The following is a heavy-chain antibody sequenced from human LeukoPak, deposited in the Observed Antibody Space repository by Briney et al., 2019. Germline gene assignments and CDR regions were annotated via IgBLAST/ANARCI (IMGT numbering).Heavy chain of an antibody. CDR1: GFTFSNYA. D-gene: IGHD3-10*01. CDR2: ISGSGGNT. V-gene: IGHV3-23*01. J-gene: IGHJ4*02. Sequence: PGGSLRLSCAASGFTFSNYAMSWVRQAPGKGLEWVSVISGSGGNTYYADSVKGRFAISRDNSKNTLYLQMNSLRAEDTAVYYCAKDGENYYGSVQAWVDYWGQGTLVTVSS. CDR3: AKDGENYYGSVQAWVDY.